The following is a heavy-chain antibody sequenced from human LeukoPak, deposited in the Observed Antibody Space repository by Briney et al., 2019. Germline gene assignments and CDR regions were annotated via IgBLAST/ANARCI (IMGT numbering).Heavy chain of an antibody. V-gene: IGHV3-9*01. D-gene: IGHD6-19*01. CDR3: ARALAVAGTGGFDP. CDR2: ISWNSGSE. Sequence: GGSLRLSCAASGFSFDDYAMHWLRQAPGKGLQWVSGISWNSGSEGYADSVKGRFTISRDNAKNTLYLQMNSLRAEDTAVYYCARALAVAGTGGFDPWGQGTLVTVSS. J-gene: IGHJ5*02. CDR1: GFSFDDYA.